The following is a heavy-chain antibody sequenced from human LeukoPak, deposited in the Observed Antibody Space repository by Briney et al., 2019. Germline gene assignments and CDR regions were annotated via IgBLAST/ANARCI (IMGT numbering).Heavy chain of an antibody. CDR2: IDTNTGNP. CDR3: ARSGLAAADSNWFDP. CDR1: GYTFTSYA. J-gene: IGHJ5*02. V-gene: IGHV7-4-1*01. D-gene: IGHD6-13*01. Sequence: ASVKVSCKASGYTFTSYAMNWVRQAPGQGLEWMGWIDTNTGNPTYAQGFTGRFVFSLDTSVSTAYLQICSLKAEDTAVYYCARSGLAAADSNWFDPWGQGTLVTVSS.